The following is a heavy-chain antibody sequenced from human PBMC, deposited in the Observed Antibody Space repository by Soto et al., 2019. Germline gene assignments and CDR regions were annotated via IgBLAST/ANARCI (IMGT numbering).Heavy chain of an antibody. CDR1: GFTFSSYA. V-gene: IGHV3-23*01. Sequence: VQLLESGGGLVQPGGSLRLSCAASGFTFSSYAMSWVRQAPGKGLEWVSAISGSGGSTYYADSVKGRFTISRDNSKNTLYLQMNSLRAEDTAVYYCATRPRRSSGWYSRSAYWGQGTLVTVSS. CDR3: ATRPRRSSGWYSRSAY. D-gene: IGHD6-19*01. J-gene: IGHJ4*02. CDR2: ISGSGGST.